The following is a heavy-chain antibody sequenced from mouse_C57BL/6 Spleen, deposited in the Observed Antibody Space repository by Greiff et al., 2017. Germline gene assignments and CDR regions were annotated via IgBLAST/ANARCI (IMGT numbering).Heavy chain of an antibody. CDR3: ALDSSGYDFGD. V-gene: IGHV1-4*01. CDR2: INPSSGYT. Sequence: QVQLQQSGAELVRPGASVKMSCKASGYTFTSYTMHWVKQRPGQGLEWIGYINPSSGYTKYNQKFKDKATLTADKSSSTAYMQLSSLTSEDSAVYYCALDSSGYDFGDWGQGTTLTVAS. CDR1: GYTFTSYT. J-gene: IGHJ2*01. D-gene: IGHD3-2*02.